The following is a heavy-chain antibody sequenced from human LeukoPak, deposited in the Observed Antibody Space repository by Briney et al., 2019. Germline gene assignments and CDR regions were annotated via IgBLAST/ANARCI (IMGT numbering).Heavy chain of an antibody. V-gene: IGHV1/OR15-2*02. CDR1: GYTFTSYY. J-gene: IGHJ4*02. CDR2: ISAYNGNT. CDR3: ARDSGYSYAYGY. D-gene: IGHD5-18*01. Sequence: GASVKVSCKASGYTFTSYYMHWVRQAPRQGLEWMGWISAYNGNTNYAQNLQGRVTITRDTSASTAYMELTSLRSEDMAVYYCARDSGYSYAYGYWGQGTLVTVSS.